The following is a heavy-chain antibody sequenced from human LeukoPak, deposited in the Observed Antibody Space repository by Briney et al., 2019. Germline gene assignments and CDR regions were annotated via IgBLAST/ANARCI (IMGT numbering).Heavy chain of an antibody. CDR2: INHSGST. J-gene: IGHJ4*02. D-gene: IGHD5-24*01. CDR3: ARGRDPY. V-gene: IGHV4-34*01. CDR1: GGPFSGYY. Sequence: SDPLSLTCAVYGGPFSGYYWTWIRQPPGRGLEWIGEINHSGSTNYNPSLKSRVTISVDTSKSQFSLKLNSVTAADTAMYYCARGRDPYWGQGTLVTVSS.